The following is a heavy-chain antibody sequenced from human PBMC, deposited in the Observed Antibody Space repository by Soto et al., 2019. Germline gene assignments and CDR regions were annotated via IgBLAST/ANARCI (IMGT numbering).Heavy chain of an antibody. J-gene: IGHJ6*02. V-gene: IGHV4-39*01. Sequence: SETLSLTCTVSGGSISSSSYYWGWIRYPPGKGLEWIGSIYYSGSTYYNPSLKSRVTISVDTSKNQFSLTLSSVTAAHTAMYYCARAMYDILAGYHYCLVFRGQRTTV. CDR2: IYYSGST. CDR3: ARAMYDILAGYHYCLVF. CDR1: GGSISSSSYY. D-gene: IGHD3-9*01.